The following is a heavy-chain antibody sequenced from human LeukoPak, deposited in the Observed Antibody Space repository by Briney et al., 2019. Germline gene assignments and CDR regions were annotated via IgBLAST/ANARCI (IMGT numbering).Heavy chain of an antibody. CDR2: INPSGGST. V-gene: IGHV1-46*01. CDR1: GYTFTSYY. Sequence: ASVKVSCKASGYTFTSYYMHWVRQAPGQGLEWMGIINPSGGSTSYAQKFQGRVTMTRDMSTSTAYMELSSLRSEDTAVYYCAAEIYDILTGYPFIDYWGQGTLVTVSS. CDR3: AAEIYDILTGYPFIDY. D-gene: IGHD3-9*01. J-gene: IGHJ4*02.